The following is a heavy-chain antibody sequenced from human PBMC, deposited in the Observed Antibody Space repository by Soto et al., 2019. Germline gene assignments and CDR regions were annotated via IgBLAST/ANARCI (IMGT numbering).Heavy chain of an antibody. V-gene: IGHV5-10-1*01. CDR2: IDPSDSYT. CDR3: AVLYYYDSSGYYRSGYYLDY. D-gene: IGHD3-22*01. CDR1: GYSFTSYW. Sequence: GESLKISCKGSGYSFTSYWISWVRQMPGKGLEWMGRIDPSDSYTNYSPSFQGHVTISADKSISTAYLQWSSLKASDTAMYYCAVLYYYDSSGYYRSGYYLDYWGQGTLVTVSS. J-gene: IGHJ4*02.